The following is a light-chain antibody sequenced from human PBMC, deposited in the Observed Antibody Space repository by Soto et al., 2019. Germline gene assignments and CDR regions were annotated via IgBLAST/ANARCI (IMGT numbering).Light chain of an antibody. J-gene: IGKJ2*01. V-gene: IGKV1-39*01. CDR1: QSIGYY. Sequence: DIQMTQSPSSLSASVGDRVTITCRASQSIGYYLNWYQQKPGKAPKLLIYAASSLQSGVPSRFSGSGSGTDFTLTISSLQPEDFATYYCQRSYSAPYTFGQGTKLEIK. CDR3: QRSYSAPYT. CDR2: AAS.